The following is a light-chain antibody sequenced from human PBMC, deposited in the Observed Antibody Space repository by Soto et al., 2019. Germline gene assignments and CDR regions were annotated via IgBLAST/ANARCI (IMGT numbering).Light chain of an antibody. Sequence: DIQLTQSPSFLSASVGDRVTITCRASQGISSYLACYQQKPGTAPQLLIYAASTLESGVPSRFSGSGSGTEFTLTISSLQPEDFATYYCQQLHSSPYTFGQGTKVEI. CDR1: QGISSY. CDR3: QQLHSSPYT. J-gene: IGKJ2*01. CDR2: AAS. V-gene: IGKV1-9*01.